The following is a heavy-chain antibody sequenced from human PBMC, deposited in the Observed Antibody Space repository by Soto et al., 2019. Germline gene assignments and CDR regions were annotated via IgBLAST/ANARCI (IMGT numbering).Heavy chain of an antibody. J-gene: IGHJ5*01. Sequence: SETLSLTCTVSGGSISSGDYYWSWIRQPPGKGLEWIGYIYYTGSTYYNPSLKSRVTISADTSKNQFSLKLSSVTAADTAVYYRARDFYYDSSGYRYNYFDSWGQGTLVTVSS. CDR1: GGSISSGDYY. CDR2: IYYTGST. CDR3: ARDFYYDSSGYRYNYFDS. D-gene: IGHD3-22*01. V-gene: IGHV4-30-4*01.